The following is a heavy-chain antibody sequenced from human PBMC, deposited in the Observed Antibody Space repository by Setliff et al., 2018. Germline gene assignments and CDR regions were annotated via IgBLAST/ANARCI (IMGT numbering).Heavy chain of an antibody. D-gene: IGHD6-13*01. CDR1: GGSINSYY. CDR2: IYYSGNSNYDT. CDR3: AHRRAAAGAEG. Sequence: KPSETLSLTCIVSGGSINSYYWNWIRQPPGKGLEWIGYIYYSGNSNYDTNYNPSLKSRVTILSDTSKNQFSLILSSVTAADTAVYYCAHRRAAAGAEGWGQGTLVTVSS. V-gene: IGHV4-59*01. J-gene: IGHJ4*02.